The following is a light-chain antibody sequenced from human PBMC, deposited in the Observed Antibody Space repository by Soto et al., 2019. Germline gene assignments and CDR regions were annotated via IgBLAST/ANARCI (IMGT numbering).Light chain of an antibody. Sequence: DIQMTQSPSSLSASVGDRVTITCQASQDISNYLNWYQQKPGKAPKLLIYDASNLETGVPSRFSGSVSGTHFTFTINSLQPEDIAAYFCQHYHSLPLTFGQRTKVEIK. V-gene: IGKV1-33*01. CDR1: QDISNY. J-gene: IGKJ1*01. CDR3: QHYHSLPLT. CDR2: DAS.